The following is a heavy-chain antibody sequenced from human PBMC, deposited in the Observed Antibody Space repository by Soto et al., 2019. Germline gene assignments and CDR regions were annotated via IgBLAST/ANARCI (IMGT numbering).Heavy chain of an antibody. V-gene: IGHV4-30-4*01. D-gene: IGHD6-13*01. CDR2: IYYSGST. CDR3: ARDRQQRNYYYYGMDV. CDR1: CGSIISGDYY. J-gene: IGHJ6*02. Sequence: TSETLSLTCTFSCGSIISGDYYWSWIRQPPGKGLEWIGYIYYSGSTYYNPSLKSRVTISVDTSKNQFSLKLSSVTAADTAVYYCARDRQQRNYYYYGMDVWGQGTTVTVSS.